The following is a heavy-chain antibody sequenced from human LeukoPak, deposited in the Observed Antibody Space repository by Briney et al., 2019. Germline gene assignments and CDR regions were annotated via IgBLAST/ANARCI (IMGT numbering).Heavy chain of an antibody. CDR2: INHSGST. J-gene: IGHJ4*02. CDR3: ARRLNGWNDLDY. V-gene: IGHV4-34*01. D-gene: IGHD1-1*01. Sequence: PSETLSLTCAVYGGSFSGYYWSWIRQPPGKGLQWIGEINHSGSTNYNPSLKSRVTISVDTSKNQFSLKLSSVTAADTALYYCARRLNGWNDLDYWGQGTLVTVSS. CDR1: GGSFSGYY.